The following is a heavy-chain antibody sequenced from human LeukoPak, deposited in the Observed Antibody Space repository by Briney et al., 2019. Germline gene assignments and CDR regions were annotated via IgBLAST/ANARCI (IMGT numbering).Heavy chain of an antibody. CDR3: VRSRNMISFGGVIVTPLDY. CDR1: GYTFTRYY. CDR2: INSSGGSK. D-gene: IGHD3-16*02. J-gene: IGHJ4*02. V-gene: IGHV1-46*01. Sequence: ASVKVSCKASGYTFTRYYIHWVRQAPGQGLEWMGIINSSGGSKSYAQKVQGRVTLTRDMSASTVYMDLRSLRSEDTAVYYCVRSRNMISFGGVIVTPLDYWGQGTLVTVSS.